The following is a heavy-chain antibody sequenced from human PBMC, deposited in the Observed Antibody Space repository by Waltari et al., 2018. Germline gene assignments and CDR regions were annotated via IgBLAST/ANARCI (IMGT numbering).Heavy chain of an antibody. CDR3: AREVGGSSWSTTPRGDAFDI. Sequence: QLQLRESGPGLLKPSETLSLTCSVSGDSIGSGYYYLGWIRQAPGQGLEWIGSISFAWSTYYKPSLKSRLTISVDTSKNQFSLRLSSVTAADTAVYYCAREVGGSSWSTTPRGDAFDIWGQGTMVTVSS. J-gene: IGHJ3*02. D-gene: IGHD6-13*01. CDR2: ISFAWST. CDR1: GDSIGSGYYY. V-gene: IGHV4-39*07.